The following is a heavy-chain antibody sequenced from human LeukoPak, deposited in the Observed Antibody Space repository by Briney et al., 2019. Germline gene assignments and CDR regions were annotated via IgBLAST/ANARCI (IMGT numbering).Heavy chain of an antibody. D-gene: IGHD1-14*01. CDR3: ARIQYNAAGKYYFDY. CDR1: GYTFTSYY. J-gene: IGHJ4*02. V-gene: IGHV1-46*01. Sequence: ASVKVSCKASGYTFTSYYIHWVRQAPGQGLEWMGMINPTGGSTSYAQNFQGRVTMTRDTSTSTVYMELSSLRSEDTAVYYCARIQYNAAGKYYFDYWGQGTLVTVSS. CDR2: INPTGGST.